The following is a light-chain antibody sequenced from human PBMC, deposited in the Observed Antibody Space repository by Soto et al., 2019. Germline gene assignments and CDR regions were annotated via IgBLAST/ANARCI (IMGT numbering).Light chain of an antibody. V-gene: IGLV2-14*01. CDR1: SSDVGGYNY. J-gene: IGLJ1*01. Sequence: QSALTQPASVSGSPGQSITISCTGTSSDVGGYNYVSWYQQHAGKAPKLILYEVSNRPSGVSNRFSGSKSGNTASLTISGLQAEDEADYYCSSYTSSITLDVFGTGTKVTAL. CDR2: EVS. CDR3: SSYTSSITLDV.